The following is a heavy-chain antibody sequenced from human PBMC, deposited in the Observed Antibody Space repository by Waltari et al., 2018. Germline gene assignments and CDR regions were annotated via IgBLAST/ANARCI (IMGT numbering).Heavy chain of an antibody. V-gene: IGHV3-30*18. D-gene: IGHD1-26*01. Sequence: QVQLMESGGGVVPPGRSLSLSCVVSGFTFRSSCMHCVRPAPGRGLEWVAAISFDGNKIYHEEAVKGRFTISRDNSRNTLYLQMYSLRADDTAVYYCAKEKGKSLLGPSRRPRPVDGFDSWGQGTLVSVSS. J-gene: IGHJ4*02. CDR1: GFTFRSSC. CDR3: AKEKGKSLLGPSRRPRPVDGFDS. CDR2: ISFDGNKI.